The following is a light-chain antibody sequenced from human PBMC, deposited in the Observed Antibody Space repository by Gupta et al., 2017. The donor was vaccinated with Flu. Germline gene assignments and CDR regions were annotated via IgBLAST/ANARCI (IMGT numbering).Light chain of an antibody. V-gene: IGLV2-14*01. CDR1: STDIGSYKY. J-gene: IGLJ2*01. CDR2: DVT. Sequence: VSGSPGQSIAISCTGNSTDIGSYKYVSWYQQHPGKAPQLLIYDVTNRPSGVSTRFSGSRSGDTASLTISGLQAEDEADYYCSSCTSSTTVVFGGGTRLTVL. CDR3: SSCTSSTTVV.